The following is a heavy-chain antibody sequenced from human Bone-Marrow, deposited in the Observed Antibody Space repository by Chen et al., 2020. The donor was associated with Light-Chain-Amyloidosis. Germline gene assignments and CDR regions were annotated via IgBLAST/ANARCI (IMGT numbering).Heavy chain of an antibody. CDR2: IYHSGST. CDR1: GSSISSGYN. D-gene: IGHD7-27*01. CDR3: ARDLNWGWTFGAFDI. V-gene: IGHV4-38-2*02. Sequence: QVQLQESGPGLVKPSETLSLTSAVSGSSISSGYNWGWIRQPPGKGLEWIGSIYHSGSTYYNPSLKSRVTISVDTSKTQFSLKLSSVTAADTAVYYCARDLNWGWTFGAFDIWGQGTMVTVSS. J-gene: IGHJ3*02.